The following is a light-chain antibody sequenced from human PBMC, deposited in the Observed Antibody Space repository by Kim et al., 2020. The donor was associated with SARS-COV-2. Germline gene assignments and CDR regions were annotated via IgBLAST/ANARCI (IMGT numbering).Light chain of an antibody. CDR3: CAYAGSSTLV. J-gene: IGLJ3*02. V-gene: IGLV2-23*02. CDR2: ELI. Sequence: QSALTQPASVSGSPGQSITISCTGTNSDVGSYNLVSWYQQHPAKAPKLMIYELIKRPSGVSNRFSGSKSGNTASLTISGLQAEDEADYYCCAYAGSSTLVFGGGTQLTVL. CDR1: NSDVGSYNL.